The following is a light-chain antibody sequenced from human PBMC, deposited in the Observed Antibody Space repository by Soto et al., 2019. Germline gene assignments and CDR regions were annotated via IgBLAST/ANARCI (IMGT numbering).Light chain of an antibody. V-gene: IGLV2-8*01. J-gene: IGLJ3*02. CDR3: TSYIGSDTWV. CDR1: SSDVGAYKY. Sequence: QSALTQPPSASGSPGQSVTISCTGTSSDVGAYKYVSWYQQYPGKAPKLMIYEVSKRPSGVSGRFSGSKSGNTASLTVSGLQSEDEADYYCTSYIGSDTWVFGGGTKVTVL. CDR2: EVS.